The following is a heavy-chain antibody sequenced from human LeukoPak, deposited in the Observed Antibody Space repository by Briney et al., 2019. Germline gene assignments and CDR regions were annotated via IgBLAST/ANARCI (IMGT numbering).Heavy chain of an antibody. Sequence: PGGSLRLSCAASGFTFSSYSMNWVRQAPGKGLEWVAFIRYDGSYKYYADSVKGRFTISRDNSKNTLYLQMNSLRAEDTAVYYCARDHYGEGVLYYFDYWGQGTLVTVSS. D-gene: IGHD4-17*01. CDR1: GFTFSSYS. CDR2: IRYDGSYK. CDR3: ARDHYGEGVLYYFDY. J-gene: IGHJ4*02. V-gene: IGHV3-30*02.